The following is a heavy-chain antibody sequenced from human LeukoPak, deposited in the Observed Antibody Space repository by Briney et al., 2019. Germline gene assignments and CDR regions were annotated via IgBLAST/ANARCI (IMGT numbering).Heavy chain of an antibody. CDR2: ISYDGSNK. CDR1: GFTFSSYG. CDR3: ARWPIDSSWYYFDY. Sequence: PGGSLRLSCAASGFTFSSYGMHWVRQAPGKGLEWVAVISYDGSNKYYADSVKGRFTISRDNSKNTLYLQMNSLRAEDTAVYYCARWPIDSSWYYFDYWGQGTLVTVSS. V-gene: IGHV3-30*03. D-gene: IGHD6-13*01. J-gene: IGHJ4*02.